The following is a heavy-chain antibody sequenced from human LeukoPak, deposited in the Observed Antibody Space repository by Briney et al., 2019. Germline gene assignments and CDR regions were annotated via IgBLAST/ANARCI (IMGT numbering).Heavy chain of an antibody. CDR2: ISYDGSNK. CDR3: AKNRSGSHDY. Sequence: PGGSLRLSCAASGFTFSSYGMHWVRQAPGKGLEGVVVISYDGSNKYYAESVKGRFTISRDNSKNTLYLQMNSLRAEDTAVYYCAKNRSGSHDYWGQGTLVTVSS. CDR1: GFTFSSYG. J-gene: IGHJ4*02. V-gene: IGHV3-30*18. D-gene: IGHD1-26*01.